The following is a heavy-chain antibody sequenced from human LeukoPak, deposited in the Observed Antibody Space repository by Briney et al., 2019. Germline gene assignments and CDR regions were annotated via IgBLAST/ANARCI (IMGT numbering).Heavy chain of an antibody. V-gene: IGHV3-66*01. CDR1: GFTVSSNY. J-gene: IGHJ2*01. CDR2: IYSGVST. CDR3: AREVPYGYYYDSSWYFDL. D-gene: IGHD3-22*01. Sequence: PGGSLRLSCAASGFTVSSNYMSWVRQAPGKGLEWVSVIYSGVSTYYADSVKGRFTISRDNSKNTLYLQVNSLRAEDTAVYYCAREVPYGYYYDSSWYFDLWGRGTLVTVSS.